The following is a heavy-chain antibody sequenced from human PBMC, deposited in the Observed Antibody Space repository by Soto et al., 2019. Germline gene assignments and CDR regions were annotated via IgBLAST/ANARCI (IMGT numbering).Heavy chain of an antibody. D-gene: IGHD2-8*01. CDR2: VSGYNGDT. V-gene: IGHV1-18*01. CDR1: GYTFSRYG. Sequence: QGQLVQSGPEVKKPGASVKVSCKASGYTFSRYGISWVRQAPGQGLEWMGWVSGYNGDTKYAQKVQGRVTMTIDTSTYTAYMELRSLTSDDTAIYYCAKNGHPLYYYYGMDVLGQGTTVTVSS. J-gene: IGHJ6*02. CDR3: AKNGHPLYYYYGMDV.